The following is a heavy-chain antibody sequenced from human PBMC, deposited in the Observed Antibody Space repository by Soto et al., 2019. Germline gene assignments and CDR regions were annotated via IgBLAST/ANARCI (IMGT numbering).Heavy chain of an antibody. J-gene: IGHJ6*02. D-gene: IGHD2-2*01. V-gene: IGHV3-23*01. CDR3: AKDPPWTVGPLAMDV. CDR2: LINSGEST. CDR1: GFNISYNA. Sequence: LRLSCVASGFNISYNAMSWVRQAPWKGLQWVSTLINSGESTYYAESVKGRLTISRDDSKNTLYLQMNSLRVEDTAVYYCAKDPPWTVGPLAMDVWGQGTTVTVSS.